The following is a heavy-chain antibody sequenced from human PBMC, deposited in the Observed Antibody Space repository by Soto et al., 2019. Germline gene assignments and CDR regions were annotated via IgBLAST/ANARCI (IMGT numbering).Heavy chain of an antibody. J-gene: IGHJ4*02. CDR3: ARDSPPVDY. CDR1: GYTFSNYG. V-gene: IGHV1-18*01. Sequence: QVQLVQSGAEVKKPGASVKVSCKASGYTFSNYGISWVRQAPGQGLEWMGWISAYNGNTKYAQKLQGRVTMTTDTATSTAYMALRDLRSDDTAVYYFARDSPPVDYWGQGTLVTVAS. CDR2: ISAYNGNT.